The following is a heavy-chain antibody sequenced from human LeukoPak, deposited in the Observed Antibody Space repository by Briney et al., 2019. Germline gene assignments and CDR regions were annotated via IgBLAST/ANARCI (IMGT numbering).Heavy chain of an antibody. CDR3: ARSYSYYYDSDIDY. CDR1: GYTFTGYY. CDR2: INPNSGGT. Sequence: ASVKVSCKASGYTFTGYYMHWVRQAPEQGLEWMGRINPNSGGTNYAQKFQGRVTMTRDTSISTAYMELSRLRSDDTAVYYCARSYSYYYDSDIDYWGQGTLVTVSS. D-gene: IGHD3-22*01. J-gene: IGHJ4*02. V-gene: IGHV1-2*06.